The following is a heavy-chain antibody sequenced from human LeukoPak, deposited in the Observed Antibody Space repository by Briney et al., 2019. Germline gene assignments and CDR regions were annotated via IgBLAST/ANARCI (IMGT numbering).Heavy chain of an antibody. V-gene: IGHV3-13*01. J-gene: IGHJ4*02. CDR3: ARGSGSAYDY. CDR2: IGTAGDT. CDR1: GFTFSSYD. Sequence: GGSLRLSCAASGFTFSSYDMNWVRQATGKGLEWVSAIGTAGDTYYPGTLKGRFTMSRENAKNSLYLQMNSLRAGDTAVYYCARGSGSAYDYWGQGTLVTVSS. D-gene: IGHD5-12*01.